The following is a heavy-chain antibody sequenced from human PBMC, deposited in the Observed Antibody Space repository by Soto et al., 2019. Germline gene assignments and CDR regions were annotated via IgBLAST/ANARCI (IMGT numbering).Heavy chain of an antibody. D-gene: IGHD2-15*01. V-gene: IGHV1-69*02. J-gene: IGHJ4*02. CDR3: ARVQPHVFDCSGGSCYLPREDVNFDY. CDR2: IIPILGIA. CDR1: GGTYSSYT. Sequence: SAKLSCKDSGGTYSSYTISWVRQAPGQGLEWMGRIIPILGIANYAQKFQGRVTITADKSTSTAYMELSSLRSEDTAVYYCARVQPHVFDCSGGSCYLPREDVNFDYWGQGTLVTVS.